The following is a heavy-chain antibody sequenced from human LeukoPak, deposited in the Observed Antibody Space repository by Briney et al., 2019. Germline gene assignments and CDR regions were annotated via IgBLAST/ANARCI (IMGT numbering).Heavy chain of an antibody. D-gene: IGHD4-17*01. J-gene: IGHJ4*02. CDR1: GFTFSGYA. V-gene: IGHV3-48*03. CDR2: ISSTGGTI. CDR3: AKSDPYGDSLIEI. Sequence: PGGSLRLSCAACGFTFSGYAMNWVRQAPGKGLEWLSHISSTGGTIYYADSVKGRLTVSRDNAKNSLYLQMNSLRAEDTAVYYCAKSDPYGDSLIEIWGQGALVTVSS.